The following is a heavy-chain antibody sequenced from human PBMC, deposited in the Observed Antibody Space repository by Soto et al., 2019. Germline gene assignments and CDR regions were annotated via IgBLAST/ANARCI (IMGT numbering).Heavy chain of an antibody. CDR3: ARDRDSSSFRFDP. CDR2: INAGNGNT. D-gene: IGHD6-6*01. CDR1: GYTFTSYA. J-gene: IGHJ5*02. V-gene: IGHV1-3*01. Sequence: ASVRVSCKASGYTFTSYAMHWVRQAPGQRLEWMGWINAGNGNTKYSQKFQGRVTITRDTSASTAYMELSSLRSEDTAVYYCARDRDSSSFRFDPWGQGTLVTVSS.